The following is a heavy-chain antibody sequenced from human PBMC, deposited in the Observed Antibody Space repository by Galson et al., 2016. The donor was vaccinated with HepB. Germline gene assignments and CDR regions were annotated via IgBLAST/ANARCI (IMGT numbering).Heavy chain of an antibody. CDR1: GFTFSSYN. J-gene: IGHJ6*02. CDR2: ISRSSRHI. V-gene: IGHV3-21*01. CDR3: ARDREGTSWFSGDYDHYGMDV. Sequence: SLRLSCAASGFTFSSYNMNWVRQAPGKGLEWVSSISRSSRHIYYADSVKGRFTISRDNAKNSLYLQMNSLRVEDTAVYFCARDREGTSWFSGDYDHYGMDVWGQGTTVTVSS. D-gene: IGHD6-13*01.